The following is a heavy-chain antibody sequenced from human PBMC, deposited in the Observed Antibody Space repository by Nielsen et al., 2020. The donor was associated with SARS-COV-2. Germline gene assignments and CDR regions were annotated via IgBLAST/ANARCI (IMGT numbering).Heavy chain of an antibody. J-gene: IGHJ4*02. CDR2: INSDGSST. CDR3: AKSVPVLRYFDDPEYYFDY. D-gene: IGHD3-9*01. V-gene: IGHV3-74*01. CDR1: GFTFSSYW. Sequence: GESLKISCAASGFTFSSYWMHWVRQAPGKGLVWVSRINSDGSSTSYADSVKGRFTISRDNSKNTLYLQMNSLRAEDTAVYYCAKSVPVLRYFDDPEYYFDYWGQGTLVTVSS.